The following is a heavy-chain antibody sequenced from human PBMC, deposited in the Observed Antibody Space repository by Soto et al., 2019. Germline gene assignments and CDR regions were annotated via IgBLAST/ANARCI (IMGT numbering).Heavy chain of an antibody. CDR3: ARAPYGSGSYFLY. CDR1: GGSISSYY. CDR2: IYYSGST. V-gene: IGHV4-59*01. J-gene: IGHJ4*02. D-gene: IGHD3-10*01. Sequence: SETLSLTCTVSGGSISSYYWSWIRQPPGKGLEWVGYIYYSGSTNYNPSLKSRVTISVDTSKNQFSLKLSSVTAADTAVYYCARAPYGSGSYFLYWGQGTLVTVSS.